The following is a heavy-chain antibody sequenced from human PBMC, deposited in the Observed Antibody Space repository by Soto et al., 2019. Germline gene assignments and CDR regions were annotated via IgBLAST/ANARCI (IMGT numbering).Heavy chain of an antibody. CDR1: GDSISSYC. J-gene: IGHJ6*02. D-gene: IGHD6-13*01. CDR3: ARDSLGLGGSSWYGGDYYYGMDV. Sequence: SETLSLTCTVSGDSISSYCWSWIRQPPGKGLEWMGNIYPSGSTNYNPSLKSRVTISVDTSKNRFSLKLSSVTAADTAVYYCARDSLGLGGSSWYGGDYYYGMDVWGQGPTVT. CDR2: IYPSGST. V-gene: IGHV4-59*01.